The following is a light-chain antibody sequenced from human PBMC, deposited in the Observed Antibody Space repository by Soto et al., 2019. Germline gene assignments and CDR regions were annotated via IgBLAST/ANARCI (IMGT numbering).Light chain of an antibody. CDR2: VAS. V-gene: IGKV3-20*01. CDR3: QQYGSSPPGIT. Sequence: ILLTQSPGTLSLSPGEGATLSCRASQSVSNNYLAWHQQNPGQAPRLLIYVASNRATGIPDRFSGRGSRTDFTLTISRLEPQDFAVYYCQQYGSSPPGITFGQGTRLEI. CDR1: QSVSNNY. J-gene: IGKJ5*01.